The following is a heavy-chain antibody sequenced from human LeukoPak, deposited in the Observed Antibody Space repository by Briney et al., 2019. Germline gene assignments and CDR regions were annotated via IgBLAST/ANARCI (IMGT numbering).Heavy chain of an antibody. CDR3: ARDLLYYDILTGPDY. CDR1: GYTFTSYD. V-gene: IGHV1-18*01. D-gene: IGHD3-9*01. J-gene: IGHJ4*02. Sequence: ASVKVSCKASGYTFTSYDINWVRQAPGQGLEWMGWISAYNGNTNCAQKLQGRVTMTTDTSTSTAYMELRSLRSDDTAVYYCARDLLYYDILTGPDYWGQGTLVTVSS. CDR2: ISAYNGNT.